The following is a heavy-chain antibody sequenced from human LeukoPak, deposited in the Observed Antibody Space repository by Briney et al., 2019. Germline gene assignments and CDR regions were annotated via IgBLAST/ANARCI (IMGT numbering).Heavy chain of an antibody. Sequence: SQSLSLTCAISGDSVSSNSAAWNWIRQSPSRGLEWLGRTYFRSKWYNDYAVSVKGRITINSDTSTNQFSLQLNYVSPEDTAVYCCATILFDFCGQGTLVTVSS. CDR1: GDSVSSNSAA. D-gene: IGHD3-3*01. CDR2: TYFRSKWYN. CDR3: ATILFDF. V-gene: IGHV6-1*01. J-gene: IGHJ4*02.